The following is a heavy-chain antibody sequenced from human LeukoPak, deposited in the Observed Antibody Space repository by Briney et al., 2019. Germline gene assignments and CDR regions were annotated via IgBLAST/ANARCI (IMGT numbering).Heavy chain of an antibody. V-gene: IGHV4-59*11. Sequence: PSETLSLTCTVSGGSISSHYWAWIRQPPGKGLEWIGYIFHSGSADYSPSLKTRVTISVDKSKGQFSLKLSSVTAADTAVYYCARGQFYYDPGGLGACYYMDVWGTGTTVTVSS. CDR3: ARGQFYYDPGGLGACYYMDV. CDR2: IFHSGSA. J-gene: IGHJ6*03. D-gene: IGHD3-22*01. CDR1: GGSISSHY.